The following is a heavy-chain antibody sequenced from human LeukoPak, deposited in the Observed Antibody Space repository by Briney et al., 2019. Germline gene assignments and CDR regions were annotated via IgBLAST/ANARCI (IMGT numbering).Heavy chain of an antibody. D-gene: IGHD3-10*01. J-gene: IGHJ4*02. Sequence: GRSLRLSCAASGFTFGDYPMPWVRQAPGKGLEWVSGISWNSGTIVYADSVKGRFTISRDNAKNYLYLQMNSLRAEDTALYYCAKDSRMVRGVIGYWGQGPLVTVSS. CDR3: AKDSRMVRGVIGY. CDR1: GFTFGDYP. CDR2: ISWNSGTI. V-gene: IGHV3-9*01.